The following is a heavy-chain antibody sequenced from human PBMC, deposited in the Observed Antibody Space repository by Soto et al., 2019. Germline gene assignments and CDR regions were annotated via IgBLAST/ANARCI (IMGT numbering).Heavy chain of an antibody. Sequence: KVSFKASRFGFSLRLIVLRFQMPGKGLEWMGIIYPGDSDTRYSPSFQGQVTISADKSISTAYLQWSSLKASDTAMYYCARQIAVADAFDIWGQGTMVTVSS. CDR2: IYPGDSDT. V-gene: IGHV5-51*01. CDR3: ARQIAVADAFDI. J-gene: IGHJ3*02. CDR1: RFGFSLRL. D-gene: IGHD6-19*01.